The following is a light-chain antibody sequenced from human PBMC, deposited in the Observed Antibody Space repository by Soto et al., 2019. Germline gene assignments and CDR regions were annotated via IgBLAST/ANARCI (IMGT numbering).Light chain of an antibody. Sequence: EIVLTQSPATLSLSPGERATLSCRASQSVSRYLAWLQQRPGQAPRLLIYDASTRATVIPARFSGSGSGTDFTLTISSLEPEDFAVYYCQQRSDWPLTFGGGTKVEIK. V-gene: IGKV3-11*01. CDR1: QSVSRY. CDR2: DAS. CDR3: QQRSDWPLT. J-gene: IGKJ4*01.